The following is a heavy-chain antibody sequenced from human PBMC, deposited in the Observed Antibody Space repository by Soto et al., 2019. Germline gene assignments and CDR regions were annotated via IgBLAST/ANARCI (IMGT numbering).Heavy chain of an antibody. D-gene: IGHD2-15*01. CDR1: GDSMGTGGHY. V-gene: IGHV4-31*03. Sequence: SETLSLTCTVSGDSMGTGGHYYNWIRQVPGKGLEWIGYIYYSGATHYSPSLRPRATISRDTSKNQFSLTLISVTAADTALYYCARDEDLRPTVWAYWGQGIQVTVSS. CDR2: IYYSGAT. J-gene: IGHJ4*02. CDR3: ARDEDLRPTVWAY.